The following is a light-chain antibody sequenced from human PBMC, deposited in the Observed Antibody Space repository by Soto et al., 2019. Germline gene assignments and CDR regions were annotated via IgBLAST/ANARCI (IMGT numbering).Light chain of an antibody. J-gene: IGKJ1*01. CDR2: AAS. CDR3: QQYGSSPQT. V-gene: IGKV3-20*01. Sequence: EIVLTQSPATLSLSPGERANLSCRASQSVSRYLAWFQQKPGQAPRLLIYAASSRATGIPDRFSGSGSGTDFTLTISRLEPEDFAVYYCQQYGSSPQTFGQGTKV. CDR1: QSVSRY.